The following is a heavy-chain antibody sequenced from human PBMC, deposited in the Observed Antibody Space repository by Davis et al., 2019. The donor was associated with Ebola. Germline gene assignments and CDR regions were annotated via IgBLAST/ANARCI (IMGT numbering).Heavy chain of an antibody. CDR2: IIPILGIA. Sequence: PGGSLRLSCAASGGTFSSYAISWVRQAPGQGLEWMGGIIPILGIANYAQKFQGRVTITADKSTSTAYMELSSLGSEDTAVYYCAREVSWLGIDVLFDYWGQGTLVTVSS. J-gene: IGHJ4*02. V-gene: IGHV1-69*10. CDR3: AREVSWLGIDVLFDY. CDR1: GGTFSSYA. D-gene: IGHD6-19*01.